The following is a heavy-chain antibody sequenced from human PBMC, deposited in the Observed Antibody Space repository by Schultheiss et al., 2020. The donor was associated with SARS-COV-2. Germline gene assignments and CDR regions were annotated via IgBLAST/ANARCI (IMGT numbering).Heavy chain of an antibody. Sequence: GGSLRLSCTASGFTFGDYAMSWVRQAPGKGLEWVSSISSSSSYIYYADSVKGRFTISRDNAKNSLYLQMNSLRAEDTAVYYCARAEHAGTSGDYWGQGTLVTVSS. CDR1: GFTFGDYA. J-gene: IGHJ4*02. CDR2: ISSSSSYI. D-gene: IGHD6-13*01. V-gene: IGHV3-21*01. CDR3: ARAEHAGTSGDY.